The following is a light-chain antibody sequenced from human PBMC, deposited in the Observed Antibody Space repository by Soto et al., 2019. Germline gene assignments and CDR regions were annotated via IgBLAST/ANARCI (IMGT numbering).Light chain of an antibody. J-gene: IGKJ4*01. CDR1: QSVSSY. Sequence: EIGLSQSPAALSLSPGERAPLSCRASQSVSSYLAWYQQKPGQAPRLLIYDASNRATGIPARFSGSGSGTDFTLTISSLEPEDFAVYYCQQRIKGLRFGGVAKVAIK. CDR3: QQRIKGLR. V-gene: IGKV3-11*01. CDR2: DAS.